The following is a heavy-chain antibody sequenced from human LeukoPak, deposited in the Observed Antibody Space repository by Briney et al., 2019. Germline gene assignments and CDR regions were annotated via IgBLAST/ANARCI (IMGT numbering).Heavy chain of an antibody. CDR2: ISPNSGGT. CDR1: GYTFTGYY. J-gene: IGHJ4*02. CDR3: AREQYYYDSSGYYYVKYFDY. V-gene: IGHV1-2*02. Sequence: ASVKVSCKASGYTFTGYYMHWVRQAPGQGLEWMGWISPNSGGTNYAQKFQGRVTMTRDTSISTAYMELSRLRSDDTAVYYCAREQYYYDSSGYYYVKYFDYWGQGTLVTVSS. D-gene: IGHD3-22*01.